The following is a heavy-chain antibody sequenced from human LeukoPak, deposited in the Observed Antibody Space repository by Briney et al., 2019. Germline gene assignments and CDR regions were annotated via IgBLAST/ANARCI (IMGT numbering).Heavy chain of an antibody. J-gene: IGHJ4*02. D-gene: IGHD3-9*01. CDR3: AKDNGLRYFDWLFNY. CDR2: ISWNSGSI. Sequence: GGSLRLSCAASGFTFDDDAMHWVRQAPGKGLEWVSGISWNSGSIGYADSVKGRFTISRDNAKNSLYLQMNSLRAEDTALYYCAKDNGLRYFDWLFNYWGQGTLVTVSS. CDR1: GFTFDDDA. V-gene: IGHV3-9*01.